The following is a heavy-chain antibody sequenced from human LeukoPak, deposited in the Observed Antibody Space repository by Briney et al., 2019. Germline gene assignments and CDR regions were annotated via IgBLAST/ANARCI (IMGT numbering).Heavy chain of an antibody. Sequence: GGALRLSCAASGFTFSNNYMHWVRQAPGKGLVWVSRINTDGSSTNYADSVKGRFTISRDNAKTTLYLQMNRLRAEDTAVYYCARGYSYAHDYWGQGTLVTVSS. CDR3: ARGYSYAHDY. V-gene: IGHV3-74*01. CDR2: INTDGSST. J-gene: IGHJ4*02. CDR1: GFTFSNNY. D-gene: IGHD3-16*01.